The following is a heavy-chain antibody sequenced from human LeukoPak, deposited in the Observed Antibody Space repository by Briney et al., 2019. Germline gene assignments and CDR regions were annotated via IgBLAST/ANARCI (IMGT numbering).Heavy chain of an antibody. CDR2: INHSGST. CDR3: ARGNRSKWLRFDYYMDV. V-gene: IGHV4-34*01. J-gene: IGHJ6*03. Sequence: SETLSLTCAVYGGSFSGYYWSWIRQPPGRGLEWIGEINHSGSTNYNPSLKSRVTISVDTSKNQFSLKLSSVTAADTAVYYCARGNRSKWLRFDYYMDVWGKGTTVTVSS. D-gene: IGHD5-12*01. CDR1: GGSFSGYY.